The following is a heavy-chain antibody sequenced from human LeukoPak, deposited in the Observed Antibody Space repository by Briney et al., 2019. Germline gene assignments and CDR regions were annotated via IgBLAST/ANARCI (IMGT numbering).Heavy chain of an antibody. J-gene: IGHJ4*02. D-gene: IGHD3-10*01. V-gene: IGHV4-4*07. CDR3: ARDSVRGGGY. CDR1: GGSINNYY. CDR2: IYSSGST. Sequence: PSETLSLTCTVSGGSINNYYWSWIRQPAGKGLEWIGRIYSSGSTNYSPSLKSRVTMSVDTSKNQFSLKLSSVTAADTAMYYCARDSVRGGGYWGQGTLVTVSS.